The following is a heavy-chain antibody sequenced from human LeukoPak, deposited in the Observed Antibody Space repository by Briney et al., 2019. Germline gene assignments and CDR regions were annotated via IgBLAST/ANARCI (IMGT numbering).Heavy chain of an antibody. CDR3: AREGYNWFDP. V-gene: IGHV4-59*01. Sequence: PETLSLTCTVSGGSISSYYWSWIRQPPGKGLEWIGYIYYSGSTNYNPSLKSRVTISVDTSKNQFSLKLSSVTAADTAVYYCAREGYNWFDPWGQGTLVTVSS. J-gene: IGHJ5*02. CDR2: IYYSGST. CDR1: GGSISSYY.